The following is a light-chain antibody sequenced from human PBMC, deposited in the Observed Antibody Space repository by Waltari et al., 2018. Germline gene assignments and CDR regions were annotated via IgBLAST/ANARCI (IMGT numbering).Light chain of an antibody. CDR3: QHYGGCPWT. CDR1: QSISTNF. Sequence: IVLTQSPVTLSLSPGEGATLSCRASQSISTNFLSCYQHRRVQSPSLLIYGASSRATGIPDRFSGSGYATDFTLAITRLEPEDFAVYYCQHYGGCPWTFGQGINVEIK. CDR2: GAS. V-gene: IGKV3-20*01. J-gene: IGKJ1*01.